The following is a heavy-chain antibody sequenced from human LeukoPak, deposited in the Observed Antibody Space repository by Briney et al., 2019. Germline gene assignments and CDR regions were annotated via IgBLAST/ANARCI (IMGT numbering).Heavy chain of an antibody. CDR3: AKDSATMIVVVIAAFDY. Sequence: GGSLRLSCAASGFTFSRYAMSWVRQAPGKGLEWVSAISGSGGSTYYADSVKGRFTISRDNSKNTLYLQMNSLRAEDTAVYYCAKDSATMIVVVIAAFDYWGHGTLVTVSS. V-gene: IGHV3-23*01. D-gene: IGHD3-22*01. CDR1: GFTFSRYA. CDR2: ISGSGGST. J-gene: IGHJ4*01.